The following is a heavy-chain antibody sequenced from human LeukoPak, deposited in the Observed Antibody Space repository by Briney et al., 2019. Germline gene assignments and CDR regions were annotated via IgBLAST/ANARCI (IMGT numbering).Heavy chain of an antibody. V-gene: IGHV3-21*01. D-gene: IGHD5-18*01. J-gene: IGHJ4*02. CDR3: ARGENNYGYYYFDY. CDR1: GFTFDDYG. CDR2: ISSSSSYI. Sequence: GGSLRLSCAASGFTFDDYGMSWVRQAPGKGLEWVSSISSSSSYIYYADSVKGRFTISRDNAKNSLYLQMNSLRAEDTAVYYCARGENNYGYYYFDYWGQGTLVTVSS.